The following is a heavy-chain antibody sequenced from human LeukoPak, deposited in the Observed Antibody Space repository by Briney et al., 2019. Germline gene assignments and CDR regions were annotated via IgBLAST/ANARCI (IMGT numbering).Heavy chain of an antibody. CDR2: INPNSGGT. Sequence: ASVKVSCKASGYNFTDYYIHWVRQAPGQGLEWMGWINPNSGGTNYAQKFQGRVTMTRDTSISTAYMELSRLTSDDTAVYYCARDRSELRFFDWFLDFWGQGTLVTVSS. V-gene: IGHV1-2*02. J-gene: IGHJ4*02. D-gene: IGHD3-9*01. CDR3: ARDRSELRFFDWFLDF. CDR1: GYNFTDYY.